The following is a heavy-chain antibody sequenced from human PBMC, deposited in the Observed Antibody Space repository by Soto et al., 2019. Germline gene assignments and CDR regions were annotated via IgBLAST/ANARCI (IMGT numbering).Heavy chain of an antibody. J-gene: IGHJ5*02. Sequence: GASVKVSCKASGGTFSSYAISWARQAPGQGLEWMGGIIPIFGTANYAQKFQGRVTITADESTSTAYMELSSLRSEDTAVYYCASSSSWPSTGFDPWGQGTLVTVSS. CDR1: GGTFSSYA. CDR3: ASSSSWPSTGFDP. D-gene: IGHD6-13*01. V-gene: IGHV1-69*13. CDR2: IIPIFGTA.